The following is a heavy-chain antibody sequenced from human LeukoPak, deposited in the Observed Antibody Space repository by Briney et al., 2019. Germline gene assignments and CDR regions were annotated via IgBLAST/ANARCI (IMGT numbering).Heavy chain of an antibody. D-gene: IGHD5-24*01. CDR3: TRVGYIDEGIDY. CDR1: GFTFSSYS. J-gene: IGHJ4*02. V-gene: IGHV3-21*06. CDR2: ISSSSSYI. Sequence: PGGSLRLSCAASGFTFSSYSMNWVRQAPGKGLEWVSSISSSSSYIYYADSVKGRFTISRDNAKNSLYLQMNSLRAEDTAIYYCTRVGYIDEGIDYWGQGTLVTVSS.